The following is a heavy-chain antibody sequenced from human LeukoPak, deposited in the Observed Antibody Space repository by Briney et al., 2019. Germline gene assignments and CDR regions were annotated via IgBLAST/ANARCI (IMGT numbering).Heavy chain of an antibody. J-gene: IGHJ3*02. D-gene: IGHD2-15*01. CDR1: GGSFSGYS. CDR3: ARTGSRAFDI. V-gene: IGHV4-30-2*01. Sequence: SETLSLTCAVYGGSFSGYSWSWIRQPPGKGLEWIGYIYHSGSTYYNPSLKSRVTISVDRSKNQFSLKLSSVTAADTAVYYCARTGSRAFDIWGQGTMVTVSS. CDR2: IYHSGST.